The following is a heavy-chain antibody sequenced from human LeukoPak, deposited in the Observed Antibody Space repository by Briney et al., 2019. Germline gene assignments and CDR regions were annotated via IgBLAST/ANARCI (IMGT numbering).Heavy chain of an antibody. V-gene: IGHV3-7*04. CDR2: IKQDGSEK. CDR3: ARAYSSSWYVYYYYYYMDV. CDR1: GFTFSSYW. J-gene: IGHJ6*03. Sequence: GGSLRLSCAASGFTFSSYWMSWVRQAPGKGLEWVANIKQDGSEKYYVDSVKGRFTISRDNAKNSLYLQMNSLRAEDTAVYYCARAYSSSWYVYYYYYYMDVWGKGTTVTISS. D-gene: IGHD6-13*01.